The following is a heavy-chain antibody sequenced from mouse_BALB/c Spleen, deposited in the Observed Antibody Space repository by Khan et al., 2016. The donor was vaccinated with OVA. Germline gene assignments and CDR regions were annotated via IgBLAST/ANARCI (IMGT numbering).Heavy chain of an antibody. CDR1: GYTFTSYW. D-gene: IGHD1-1*01. V-gene: IGHV1S81*02. CDR2: TNPTNGRT. Sequence: QVQLQQPGAELVKAGASVKMSCKASGYTFTSYWMHWVKQRLGQGLEWFAETNPTNGRTYYNEKFKSKATLTVDKYSSTAYMLLSGPTFEDSAVYYGARIKKIVATYFDYWGQGTTRTVSS. CDR3: ARIKKIVATYFDY. J-gene: IGHJ2*01.